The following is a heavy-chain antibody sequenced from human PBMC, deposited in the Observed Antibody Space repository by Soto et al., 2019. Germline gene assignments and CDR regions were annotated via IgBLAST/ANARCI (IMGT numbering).Heavy chain of an antibody. CDR3: ARGSGRYYSYFDY. D-gene: IGHD1-26*01. Sequence: QVQLQESGPGLVKPSETLSLTCTVSGGSISGYYWSWIRQPPGKGLEWIGYIYYSGSTNYNPSLKSRVTISLATSKNQFSLKLSSVTAADTAVYYCARGSGRYYSYFDYWDQGTLVTVSS. CDR2: IYYSGST. CDR1: GGSISGYY. J-gene: IGHJ4*02. V-gene: IGHV4-59*01.